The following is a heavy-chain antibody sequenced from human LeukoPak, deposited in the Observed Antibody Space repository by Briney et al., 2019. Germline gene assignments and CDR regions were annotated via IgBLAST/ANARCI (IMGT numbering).Heavy chain of an antibody. J-gene: IGHJ4*02. CDR2: IYYSGST. V-gene: IGHV4-59*01. Sequence: SETLSLTCTVSGGSISSYYWSWIRQPPGKGLEWIGYIYYSGSTNYNPSLKSRVTISVDTSKNQFSLKLSSVTAADTAVYYCARGGGYYDSSGLVNIFDYWGQGTLVTVSS. CDR3: ARGGGYYDSSGLVNIFDY. CDR1: GGSISSYY. D-gene: IGHD3-22*01.